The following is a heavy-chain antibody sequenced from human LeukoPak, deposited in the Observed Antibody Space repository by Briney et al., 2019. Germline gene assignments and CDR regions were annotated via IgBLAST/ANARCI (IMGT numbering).Heavy chain of an antibody. Sequence: ASVKVSCKASGGTFSSYAISWVRQAPGQGLEWMGGIIPIFGTANYAQKFQGRVTITADESTSTAYMELSSLRSEDTAVYYCARTAKGYSYAPFGGKSAWGEIANWFDPWGQGTLVTVSS. V-gene: IGHV1-69*13. D-gene: IGHD5-18*01. CDR3: ARTAKGYSYAPFGGKSAWGEIANWFDP. CDR2: IIPIFGTA. J-gene: IGHJ5*02. CDR1: GGTFSSYA.